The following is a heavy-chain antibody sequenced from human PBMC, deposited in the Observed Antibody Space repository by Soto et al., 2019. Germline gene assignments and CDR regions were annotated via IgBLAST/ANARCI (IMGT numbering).Heavy chain of an antibody. J-gene: IGHJ4*02. D-gene: IGHD1-20*01. Sequence: GSRIHSTAASGLTVGTTSVALVRDATGKGLQWVSVLYPDGRAYYTDSVKGRFILSTDNSENSVYLQMNTLRGEDTAVYYCATGLGRKYHDNRNYLYLDFWGQGTQVTGSS. CDR3: ATGLGRKYHDNRNYLYLDF. CDR2: LYPDGRA. CDR1: GLTVGTTS. V-gene: IGHV3-53*01.